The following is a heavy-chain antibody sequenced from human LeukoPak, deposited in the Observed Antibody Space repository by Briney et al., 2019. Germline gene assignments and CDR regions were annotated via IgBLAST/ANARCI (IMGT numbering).Heavy chain of an antibody. V-gene: IGHV3-21*01. J-gene: IGHJ6*04. CDR2: ISSSSIYI. D-gene: IGHD3-10*02. Sequence: GGSLRLSCAASGFTFTSYSMNWVRQAPGKGLEWVSSISSSSIYIYYADSVKGRFTISRDNAKNSLYLQMNSLRAEDTAVYYCAELGITMIGGVWGKGTTVTISS. CDR1: GFTFTSYS. CDR3: AELGITMIGGV.